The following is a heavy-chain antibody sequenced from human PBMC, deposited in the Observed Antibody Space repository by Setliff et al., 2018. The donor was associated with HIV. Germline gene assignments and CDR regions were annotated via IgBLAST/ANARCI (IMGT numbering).Heavy chain of an antibody. CDR1: GASVSDNF. J-gene: IGHJ4*02. CDR2: IYYSGST. Sequence: SETLSLTCTVSGASVSDNFWNWIRQSLGKGLEWIGYIYYSGSTNYNPSLESRVSISIDTSKNQFSLRLSSVTAADTAVYYCARGHTWNYYGGDYFDYWGQGSLVTVSS. CDR3: ARGHTWNYYGGDYFDY. V-gene: IGHV4-59*02. D-gene: IGHD1-7*01.